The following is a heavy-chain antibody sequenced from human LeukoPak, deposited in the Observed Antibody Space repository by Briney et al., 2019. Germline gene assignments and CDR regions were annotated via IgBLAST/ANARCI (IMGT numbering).Heavy chain of an antibody. Sequence: GGSLRLSCAASGFTFSSYAMHWVRQAPGKGLEWVAVISYDGSNKYYADSVKGRFTISRDNSKNTLYLQMNSLRAEDTAVYYCARDLRHDYGDYYYYGMDVWGQGTTVTVSS. CDR2: ISYDGSNK. V-gene: IGHV3-30-3*01. CDR1: GFTFSSYA. D-gene: IGHD4-17*01. J-gene: IGHJ6*02. CDR3: ARDLRHDYGDYYYYGMDV.